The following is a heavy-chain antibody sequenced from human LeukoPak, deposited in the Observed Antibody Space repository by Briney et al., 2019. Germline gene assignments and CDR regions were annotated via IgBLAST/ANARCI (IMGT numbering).Heavy chain of an antibody. Sequence: ASVKVSCKASGYTFPSYDINWVRQATGQGLEWMGWMNPNSGNTGYAQKFQGRVTMTRNTSISTAYMELSSLRSEDTAVYYCARGLLLWFGELFPFDYWGQGTLVTVSS. CDR2: MNPNSGNT. D-gene: IGHD3-10*01. J-gene: IGHJ4*02. V-gene: IGHV1-8*01. CDR1: GYTFPSYD. CDR3: ARGLLLWFGELFPFDY.